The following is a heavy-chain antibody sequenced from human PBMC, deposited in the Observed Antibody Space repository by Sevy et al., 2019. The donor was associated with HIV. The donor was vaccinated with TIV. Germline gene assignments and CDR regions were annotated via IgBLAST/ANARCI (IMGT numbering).Heavy chain of an antibody. V-gene: IGHV3-66*01. CDR1: GFTVSDNY. Sequence: GGSLRLSCAASGFTVSDNYMAWVRLAPGKGLEWVSLIDSDGSAYYADSVKGRFTISRDNVKNTLCLQFHGLRAEETGLYFCARDRYYDASGYYYYYYGMDVWGQGTTVTVSS. CDR2: IDSDGSA. J-gene: IGHJ6*02. CDR3: ARDRYYDASGYYYYYYGMDV. D-gene: IGHD3-22*01.